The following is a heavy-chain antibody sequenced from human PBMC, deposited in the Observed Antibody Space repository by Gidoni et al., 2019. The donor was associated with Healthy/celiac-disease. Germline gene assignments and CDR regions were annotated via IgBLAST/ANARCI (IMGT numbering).Heavy chain of an antibody. Sequence: QVQLVESGGGVVQPGRSLRLSCAASAFPFRSYALQWVRQAPGKGLEWVAVISYDGSNKYYADSVKGRFTISRDNSKNTLYLQMNSLRAEDTAVYYCARGPYSSSWYAYYYYYGMDVWGQGTTVTVSS. CDR1: AFPFRSYA. J-gene: IGHJ6*02. CDR3: ARGPYSSSWYAYYYYYGMDV. D-gene: IGHD6-13*01. CDR2: ISYDGSNK. V-gene: IGHV3-30-3*01.